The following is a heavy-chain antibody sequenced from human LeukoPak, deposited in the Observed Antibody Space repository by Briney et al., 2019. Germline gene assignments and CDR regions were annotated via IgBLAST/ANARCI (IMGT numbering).Heavy chain of an antibody. V-gene: IGHV3-48*01. CDR2: ISSSTNVI. D-gene: IGHD6-13*01. CDR1: GFTLSTYS. CDR3: ARLYSALPAFDY. Sequence: PGGSLRLSCAPSGFTLSTYSVTWVRQAPGKGLKWVSYISSSTNVIYYADSVKGRFTISRDNAKNSLYLQMNSLRADDTAVYYCARLYSALPAFDYWGQGTLVTVSS. J-gene: IGHJ4*02.